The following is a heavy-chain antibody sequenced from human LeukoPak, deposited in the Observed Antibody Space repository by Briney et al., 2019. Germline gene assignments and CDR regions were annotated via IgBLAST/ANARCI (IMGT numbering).Heavy chain of an antibody. Sequence: SETLSLTCAVSGDSISSNYWWTWVRQPPGKGLEWIGEIHHSGSANYSPSLKSRVTISVDNSRNQFSLGLSSVSAADTAVYYCARGIPGYFGTSGYYYEYWGQGTLVTVSS. CDR2: IHHSGSA. V-gene: IGHV4-4*02. J-gene: IGHJ4*02. D-gene: IGHD3-22*01. CDR3: ARGIPGYFGTSGYYYEY. CDR1: GDSISSNYW.